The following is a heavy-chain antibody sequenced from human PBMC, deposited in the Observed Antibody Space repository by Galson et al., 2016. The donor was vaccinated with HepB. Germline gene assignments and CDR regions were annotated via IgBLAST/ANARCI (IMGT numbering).Heavy chain of an antibody. CDR2: MYYSGST. CDR1: GASSRISNYY. J-gene: IGHJ6*04. CDR3: ARHGPDSGWSYYFYGMDV. V-gene: IGHV4-39*01. D-gene: IGHD6-6*01. Sequence: SETLSLTCTVSGASSRISNYYWGWIRQPPGKGLEWVGSMYYSGSTFYNPSLMGRVTISVDASENQISLKLTPVTAADTAVYYCARHGPDSGWSYYFYGMDVGGKGTTVTVSS.